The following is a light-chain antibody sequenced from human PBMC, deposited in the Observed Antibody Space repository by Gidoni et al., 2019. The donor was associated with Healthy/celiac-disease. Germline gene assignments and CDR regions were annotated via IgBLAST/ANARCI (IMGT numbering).Light chain of an antibody. CDR2: GSS. Sequence: EIVMTQSPATLSVSPGERATLSCRASQSVSSNLAWYQQKPGQAPRILIYGSSTRATCIPARFSGSGSGTEFTLTISSLQSEDFAVYYCQQYNNWPLTFGGXTKVEIK. CDR1: QSVSSN. V-gene: IGKV3-15*01. J-gene: IGKJ4*01. CDR3: QQYNNWPLT.